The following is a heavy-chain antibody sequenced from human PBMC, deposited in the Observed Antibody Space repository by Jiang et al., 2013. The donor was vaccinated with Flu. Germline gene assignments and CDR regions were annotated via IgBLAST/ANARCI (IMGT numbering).Heavy chain of an antibody. V-gene: IGHV3-73*01. CDR3: TRRGYSSSSENDY. CDR1: GFTFSDSA. Sequence: GLVQPGGSLKLSCAASGFTFSDSAIHWVRQAPGKGLEWVGRIRSKANNYATEYAASVKGRFTISRDDSKNTAYVQMNSLKTEDTAVYYCTRRGYSSSSENDYWGQGTLVTVSS. CDR2: IRSKANNYAT. J-gene: IGHJ4*02. D-gene: IGHD6-6*01.